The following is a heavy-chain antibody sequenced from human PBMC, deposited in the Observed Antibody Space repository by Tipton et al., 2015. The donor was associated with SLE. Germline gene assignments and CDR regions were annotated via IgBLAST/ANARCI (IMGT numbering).Heavy chain of an antibody. CDR3: ARVSGFDSLLGS. Sequence: SLRLSCAASGFTFSGYWMTWVRQAPGKGLEWVANIQQDGSEKYYVESVKGRFTISRDNAKTSLYLQMNSRRADDTGVYYCARVSGFDSLLGSWGQGTLATVSS. CDR1: GFTFSGYW. V-gene: IGHV3-7*01. CDR2: IQQDGSEK. D-gene: IGHD3-22*01. J-gene: IGHJ5*02.